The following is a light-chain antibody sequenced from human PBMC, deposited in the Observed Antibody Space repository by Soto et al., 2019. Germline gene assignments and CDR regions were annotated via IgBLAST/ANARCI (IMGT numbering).Light chain of an antibody. V-gene: IGKV3-20*01. Sequence: EIVLTQSPGTLSLSPGEITTLSCRASQSVSSSYLAWYQQKPGQAPRLLIYGASIRATGIPERFSGSGSGTGFTLTISRLEPEDFAVYYCQQDGSSPRNFGQGTKVDIK. CDR3: QQDGSSPRN. CDR2: GAS. J-gene: IGKJ1*01. CDR1: QSVSSSY.